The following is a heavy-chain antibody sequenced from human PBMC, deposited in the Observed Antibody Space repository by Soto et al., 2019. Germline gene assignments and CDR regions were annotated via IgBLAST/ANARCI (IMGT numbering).Heavy chain of an antibody. Sequence: QVQLQESGPGLVKPSGTLSLTCAVSGGSISSSNWWSWVRQPPGKGLEWIGEIYHSGSTNYNPSLKRRVTIXXHXSXXQFALKLSSVTAADTAVYYCALHSGSYNPSSWFDPRGQGTLVTVSS. CDR1: GGSISSSNW. CDR2: IYHSGST. J-gene: IGHJ5*02. V-gene: IGHV4-4*02. CDR3: ALHSGSYNPSSWFDP. D-gene: IGHD1-26*01.